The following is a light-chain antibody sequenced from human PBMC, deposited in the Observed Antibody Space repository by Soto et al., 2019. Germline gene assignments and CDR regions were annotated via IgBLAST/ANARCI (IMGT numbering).Light chain of an antibody. CDR2: GAS. CDR1: QSIKNNF. CDR3: QQYGTSPIN. Sequence: EIVLTQSPGTLSLSPGERATFSCRASQSIKNNFLAWYQQKPGQAPRLLIFGASSRSSGIPYRFSGSGSGTDFTLTVSRLEPEDFAVYYCQQYGTSPINFGQGTRLEIK. J-gene: IGKJ5*01. V-gene: IGKV3-20*01.